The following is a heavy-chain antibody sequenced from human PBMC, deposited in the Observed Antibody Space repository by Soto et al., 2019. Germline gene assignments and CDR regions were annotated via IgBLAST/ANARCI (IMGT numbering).Heavy chain of an antibody. CDR3: ARADYYNFYYFDY. V-gene: IGHV3-33*08. CDR2: IWLDGSNK. Sequence: GGSLRLSCAASGFTFNTYAMHWVRRAPGKGLEWVAVIWLDGSNKKYSESVKGRFTISRDNAKNTLWLQMNSLRAEDTAMYYCARADYYNFYYFDYWGQGSLVTVSS. D-gene: IGHD1-26*01. J-gene: IGHJ4*02. CDR1: GFTFNTYA.